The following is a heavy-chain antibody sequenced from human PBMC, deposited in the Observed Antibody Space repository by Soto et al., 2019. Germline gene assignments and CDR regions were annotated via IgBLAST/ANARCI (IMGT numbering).Heavy chain of an antibody. CDR1: GGSISINNYY. CDR3: ARHGVNGNHDC. D-gene: IGHD2-8*01. CDR2: IYYTGST. V-gene: IGHV4-39*01. Sequence: QLQLQESGPGLVKPSETLSLTCTVSGGSISINNYYWGWIRQPPGKGPEWIGSIYYTGSTYYISSLQSRLTISLDTSTNPYSMRLSSVTAAASAVYYCARHGVNGNHDCWGQGTLITVSS. J-gene: IGHJ4*02.